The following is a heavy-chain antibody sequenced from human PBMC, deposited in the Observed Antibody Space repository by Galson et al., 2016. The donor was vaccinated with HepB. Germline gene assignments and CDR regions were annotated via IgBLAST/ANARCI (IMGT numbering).Heavy chain of an antibody. CDR2: IYRDDNT. D-gene: IGHD6-13*01. CDR1: GFNVSGNY. V-gene: IGHV3-53*01. Sequence: LRLSCAASGFNVSGNYMTWFRQAPGKGLQWVSTIYRDDNTYYAASVKGRFTISRDLSKNTLFLQMNSLRAEDTAMYYCARETAAAVNWFFDLRGRGTLVTVSS. CDR3: ARETAAAVNWFFDL. J-gene: IGHJ2*01.